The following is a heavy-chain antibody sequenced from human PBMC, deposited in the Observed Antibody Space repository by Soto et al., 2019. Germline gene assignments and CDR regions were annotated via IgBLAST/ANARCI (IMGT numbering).Heavy chain of an antibody. D-gene: IGHD4-17*01. CDR2: ISGSGGST. Sequence: GGSLRLSCAASGFTFSSYAMSWVRQAPGKGLEWVSAISGSGGSTYYADSVKGRFTISRDNSKSTLYLQMNSLRAEDTAIYSCAKGPYGDLSSYMAVGGKGTTVPVS. V-gene: IGHV3-23*01. CDR1: GFTFSSYA. CDR3: AKGPYGDLSSYMAV. J-gene: IGHJ6*03.